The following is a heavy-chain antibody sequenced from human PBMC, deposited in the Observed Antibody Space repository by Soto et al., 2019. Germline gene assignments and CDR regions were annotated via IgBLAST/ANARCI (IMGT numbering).Heavy chain of an antibody. CDR3: AREKPYSSSWYHDY. D-gene: IGHD6-13*01. Sequence: SETLSLTCAVSGYSISSSNWWGWIRQPPGKGLEWIGEINHSGSTNYNPPLKSRVTISVDTSKNQFSLKLSSVTAADTAVYYCAREKPYSSSWYHDYWGQGTLVTVSS. CDR2: INHSGST. J-gene: IGHJ4*02. CDR1: GYSISSSNW. V-gene: IGHV4-28*03.